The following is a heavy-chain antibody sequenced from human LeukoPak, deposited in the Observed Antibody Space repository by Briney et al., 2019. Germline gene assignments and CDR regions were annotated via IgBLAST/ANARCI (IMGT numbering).Heavy chain of an antibody. V-gene: IGHV4-28*01. J-gene: IGHJ3*02. Sequence: PSERLSLTCAVSGYSISSSNWWGWIRQPPGKGLEWIGYIYYSGSTYYNPSLKSRVTMSVDTSKNQLSLKLSSVTAVDTAVYYCARMSGGNDAFDIWGQGTMVTVSS. CDR1: GYSISSSNW. CDR3: ARMSGGNDAFDI. D-gene: IGHD4-23*01. CDR2: IYYSGST.